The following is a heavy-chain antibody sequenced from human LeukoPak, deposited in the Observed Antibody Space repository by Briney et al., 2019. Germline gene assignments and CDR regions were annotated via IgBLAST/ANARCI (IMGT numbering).Heavy chain of an antibody. J-gene: IGHJ3*02. Sequence: SETLSLTCTVSGGSISSYYWSWIRQPAGKGLEWIGRIYTSGSTNYNPSLKSRVTMSVDTSKNQFSLKLSSVTAADTAVYYCARGRFGVVITDAFDIWGQGTMVTVSS. CDR1: GGSISSYY. V-gene: IGHV4-4*07. CDR3: ARGRFGVVITDAFDI. D-gene: IGHD3-3*01. CDR2: IYTSGST.